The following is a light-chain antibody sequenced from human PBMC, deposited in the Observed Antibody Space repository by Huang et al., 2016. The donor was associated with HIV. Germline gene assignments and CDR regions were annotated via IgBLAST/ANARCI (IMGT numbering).Light chain of an antibody. Sequence: DIQMTQSPSSLSASVGDRVTITCRASQSISSYLNLYQQKPGKAPKLLIYAASSLQSGVPSRFSGSGSGTDFTLTISSLQPEDFATYYCQQSYSIPPWTFGQGTKVEIK. J-gene: IGKJ1*01. CDR2: AAS. CDR3: QQSYSIPPWT. CDR1: QSISSY. V-gene: IGKV1-39*01.